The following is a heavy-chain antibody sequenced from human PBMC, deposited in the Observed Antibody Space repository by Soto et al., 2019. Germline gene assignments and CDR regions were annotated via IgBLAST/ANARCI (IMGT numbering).Heavy chain of an antibody. CDR3: ARRRSTVTTAWFYHAMDV. CDR2: IWFAGSNK. D-gene: IGHD4-17*01. V-gene: IGHV3-33*01. CDR1: GFSFSDYG. J-gene: IGHJ6*02. Sequence: QVQLVESGGGVVQPGTSLRLSCAASGFSFSDYGMHWVRQAPGKGLEWVAVIWFAGSNKYYAESVKGRFTISRDNSKNTVDLQMDRLRADDTAVYYCARRRSTVTTAWFYHAMDVWGQGTTVTVSS.